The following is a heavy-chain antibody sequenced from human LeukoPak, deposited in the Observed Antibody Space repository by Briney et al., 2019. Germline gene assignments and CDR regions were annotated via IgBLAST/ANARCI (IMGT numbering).Heavy chain of an antibody. CDR1: GFTFSSYA. J-gene: IGHJ4*02. CDR2: ISSSSSYI. CDR3: AREGYSYGYGLDY. D-gene: IGHD5-18*01. V-gene: IGHV3-21*01. Sequence: GGSLRLSCAASGFTFSSYAMSWVRQAPGKGLEWVSSISSSSSYIYYADSVKGRFTISRDNAKNSLYLQMNSLRAEDTAVYYCAREGYSYGYGLDYWGQGTLVTVSS.